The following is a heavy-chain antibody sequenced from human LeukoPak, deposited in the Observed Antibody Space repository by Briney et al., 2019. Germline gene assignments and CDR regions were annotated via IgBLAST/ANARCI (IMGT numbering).Heavy chain of an antibody. CDR3: AKGIRRLRRGVRYYSYYYMDV. CDR2: FNPEDGDT. CDR1: GYTFTGLA. D-gene: IGHD3-22*01. Sequence: ASVKVSCKASGYTFTGLAMHWVRQAPGQGLEWMGGFNPEDGDTTYAQKFQGRVTMTEDTSTGTAYMELSSLRSEDTAVYYCAKGIRRLRRGVRYYSYYYMDVWGKGTTVTVSS. J-gene: IGHJ6*03. V-gene: IGHV1-24*01.